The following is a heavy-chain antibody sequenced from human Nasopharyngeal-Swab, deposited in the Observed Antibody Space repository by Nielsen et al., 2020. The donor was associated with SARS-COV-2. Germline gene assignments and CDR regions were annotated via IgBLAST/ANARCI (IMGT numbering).Heavy chain of an antibody. Sequence: GESLKISCAASGFTFSSYEMNWVRQAPGKGLEWVSSISSSSSYIYYADSVKGRFTISRDNAKNSLYLQMNSLRAEDTAVYYCARDLDYYDSSGYDYWGQGTLVTVSS. V-gene: IGHV3-21*01. CDR2: ISSSSSYI. D-gene: IGHD3-22*01. J-gene: IGHJ4*02. CDR3: ARDLDYYDSSGYDY. CDR1: GFTFSSYE.